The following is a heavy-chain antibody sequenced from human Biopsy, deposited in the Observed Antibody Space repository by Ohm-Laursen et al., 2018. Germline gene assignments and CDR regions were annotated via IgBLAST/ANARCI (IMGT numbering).Heavy chain of an antibody. CDR3: VRQGGYFQN. V-gene: IGHV4-61*01. J-gene: IGHJ1*01. D-gene: IGHD5-12*01. CDR2: VYYTGNT. CDR1: GGSVGSGTFH. Sequence: SETLSLTCSVSGGSVGSGTFHRGWIRQPPGKGLEWIGHVYYTGNTNYNPSLKSRVTISMDMSKNQFSLRLSSVTAADTAVYYCVRQGGYFQNWGPGSQVAVSS.